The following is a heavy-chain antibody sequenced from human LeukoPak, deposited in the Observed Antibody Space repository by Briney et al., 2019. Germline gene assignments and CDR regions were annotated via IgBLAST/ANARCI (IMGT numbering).Heavy chain of an antibody. CDR2: ITGTGGHT. CDR1: GFTFSIYA. J-gene: IGHJ3*01. V-gene: IGHV3-23*01. D-gene: IGHD3-3*01. Sequence: GGSLRLSCAASGFTFSIYAMSWVRQAPGKGLESVSAITGTGGHTYYVASVKGRFTVSRDNSRNTLDLQMSSLRGEDSAIYYCAKVRDTREWYKDAFDVWGQGTRVTVSS. CDR3: AKVRDTREWYKDAFDV.